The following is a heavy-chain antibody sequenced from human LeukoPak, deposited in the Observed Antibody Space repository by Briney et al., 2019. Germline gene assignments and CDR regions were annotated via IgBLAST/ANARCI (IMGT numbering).Heavy chain of an antibody. CDR2: ISGSGGST. CDR3: AKAPYDSSLGEFDY. Sequence: GGSLKLSCAASGFTFSSYWMNWARQAPGKGLEWVSAISGSGGSTYYADSVKGRFTISRDNSKNTLYLQMNSLRAEDTAVYYCAKAPYDSSLGEFDYWGQGTLVTVSS. D-gene: IGHD3-22*01. V-gene: IGHV3-23*01. CDR1: GFTFSSYW. J-gene: IGHJ4*02.